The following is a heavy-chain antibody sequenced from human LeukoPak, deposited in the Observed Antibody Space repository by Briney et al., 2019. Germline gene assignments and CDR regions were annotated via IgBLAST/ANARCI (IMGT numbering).Heavy chain of an antibody. CDR1: GGSISSYY. V-gene: IGHV4-59*08. J-gene: IGHJ4*02. CDR2: IRYSGSA. D-gene: IGHD3-22*01. Sequence: SETLSLTCTVSGGSISSYYWSWIRQPPGKGLEWIGYIRYSGSANYNPSLRSRVTISIDTSKNQFSPKLRSVTAADPAVYDCARLVYDSRSYYFDYWGQGTLVTVSS. CDR3: ARLVYDSRSYYFDY.